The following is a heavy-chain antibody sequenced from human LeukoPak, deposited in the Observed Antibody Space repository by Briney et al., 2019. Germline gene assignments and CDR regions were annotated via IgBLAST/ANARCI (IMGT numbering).Heavy chain of an antibody. J-gene: IGHJ4*02. CDR3: ARQGYLEGGIDY. Sequence: SETLSLTCTVSGYSLSSGYYWGWIRQPPGKGLEWIGSIYHSGSTYYNPSLKSRVTISVDTSKNQFSLKLSSVTAADTAVYYCARQGYLEGGIDYWGQGTLVTVSS. V-gene: IGHV4-38-2*02. CDR1: GYSLSSGYY. CDR2: IYHSGST. D-gene: IGHD3-22*01.